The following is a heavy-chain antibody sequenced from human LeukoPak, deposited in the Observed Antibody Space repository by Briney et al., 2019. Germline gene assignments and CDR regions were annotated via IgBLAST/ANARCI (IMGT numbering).Heavy chain of an antibody. D-gene: IGHD2-2*01. Sequence: GASVKVSCKASGYTFTGYYMHWVLQAPGQGLEWMGWINPNSGGTNYAQKFQGRVTMTRDTSISTAYMELSRLRSEDTAVYYCARGGIVVVPAAIQDYWGQGTLVTVSS. V-gene: IGHV1-2*02. CDR2: INPNSGGT. CDR3: ARGGIVVVPAAIQDY. J-gene: IGHJ4*02. CDR1: GYTFTGYY.